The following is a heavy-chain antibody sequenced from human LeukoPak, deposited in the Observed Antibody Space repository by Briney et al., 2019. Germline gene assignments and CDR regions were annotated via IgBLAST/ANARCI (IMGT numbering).Heavy chain of an antibody. CDR1: GFTFSSYA. CDR3: ALHLGGYCSSTSCYPYFDY. CDR2: ISYDGSNK. J-gene: IGHJ4*02. V-gene: IGHV3-30-3*01. Sequence: GGSLRLSCAASGFTFSSYAMHWVRQAPGKGLEWVAVISYDGSNKYYADSVKGRFTISRGNSKNTLYLQMNSLRAEDTAVYYCALHLGGYCSSTSCYPYFDYWGQGTLVTVSS. D-gene: IGHD2-2*01.